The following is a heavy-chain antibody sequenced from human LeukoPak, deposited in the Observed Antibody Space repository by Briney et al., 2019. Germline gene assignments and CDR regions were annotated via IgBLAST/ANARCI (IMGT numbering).Heavy chain of an antibody. J-gene: IGHJ4*02. Sequence: SETLSLTCAVSGGSISSGGYSWSWIRQPPGKGLEWIGYIYRSGSTYYNPSLKSRVTISVDRSKNQFSLKLSSVTAADTAVYYCARSMSNYFVYWGQGTLVTVSS. V-gene: IGHV4-30-2*01. CDR3: ARSMSNYFVY. D-gene: IGHD2-21*01. CDR1: GGSISSGGYS. CDR2: IYRSGST.